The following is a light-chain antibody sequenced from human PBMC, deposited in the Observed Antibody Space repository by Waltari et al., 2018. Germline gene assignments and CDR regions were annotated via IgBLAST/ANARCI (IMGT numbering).Light chain of an antibody. V-gene: IGKV4-1*01. Sequence: DIVLTQSPDSLAVSLGERVTFNCKSSQSLLYSSNNRNYLAWYQQRAGQSPKLLIYGASTREMGVPGRFRGSGSGTDFTLTISSLQAEDGAIYYCQQYFTTPYTFGRGTKLETK. J-gene: IGKJ2*01. CDR1: QSLLYSSNNRNY. CDR2: GAS. CDR3: QQYFTTPYT.